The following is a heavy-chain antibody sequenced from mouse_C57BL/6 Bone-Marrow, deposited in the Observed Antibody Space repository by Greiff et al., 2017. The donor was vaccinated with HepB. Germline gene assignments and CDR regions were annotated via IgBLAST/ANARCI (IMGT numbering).Heavy chain of an antibody. J-gene: IGHJ3*01. CDR2: INPSNGGT. D-gene: IGHD1-1*01. V-gene: IGHV1-53*01. Sequence: QVQLQQSGTELVKPGASVKLSCKASGYTFTSYWMHWVKQRPGQGLEWIGNINPSNGGTNYNEKFKSKATLTVDKSSSTAYMQLSTLTSEDSAVYYCARPHYYGSSPFAYWGQGTLVTVSA. CDR3: ARPHYYGSSPFAY. CDR1: GYTFTSYW.